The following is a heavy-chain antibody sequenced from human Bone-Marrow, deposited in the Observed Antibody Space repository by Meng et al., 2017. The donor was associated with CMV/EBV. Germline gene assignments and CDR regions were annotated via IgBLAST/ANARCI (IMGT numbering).Heavy chain of an antibody. Sequence: GGSLRLSCAASGFTFSSYSMNWVRQAPGKGLEWVSSISSSSSYIYYADSVKGRFTISRDNAKNSLYLQMNSLRAEDTAVYYCARDRCSSTSCPVDYWGLGTLVTVSS. CDR3: ARDRCSSTSCPVDY. V-gene: IGHV3-21*01. CDR1: GFTFSSYS. J-gene: IGHJ4*02. CDR2: ISSSSSYI. D-gene: IGHD2-2*01.